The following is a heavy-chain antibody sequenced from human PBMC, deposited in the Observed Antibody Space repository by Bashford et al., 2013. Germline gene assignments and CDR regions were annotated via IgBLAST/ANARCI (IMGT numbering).Heavy chain of an antibody. Sequence: SVKVSCKASGGTFSSYAISWVRQAPGQGLEWMGGIIPIFGTANYAQKFQGRVTITADKSTSTAYMELSSLRSEDTAVYYCASGVLGGYYFDYVGPGEPWSPVSS. CDR3: ASGVLGGYYFDY. CDR1: GGTFSSYA. D-gene: IGHD1-26*01. J-gene: IGHJ4*02. V-gene: IGHV1-69*06. CDR2: IIPIFGTA.